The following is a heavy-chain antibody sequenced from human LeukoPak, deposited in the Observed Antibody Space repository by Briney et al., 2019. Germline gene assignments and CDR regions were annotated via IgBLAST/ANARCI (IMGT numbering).Heavy chain of an antibody. V-gene: IGHV3-23*01. J-gene: IGHJ4*02. D-gene: IGHD5-12*01. CDR2: VSGSGGST. CDR3: AKDLDIVATITGN. Sequence: GGSLRLSCAASGFTFSSYAMSWVRQAPGKGLEWASGVSGSGGSTYYADSVKGRFTISRDNSKNTLYLQMNSLRAEDTAVYYCAKDLDIVATITGNWGQGTLVTVSS. CDR1: GFTFSSYA.